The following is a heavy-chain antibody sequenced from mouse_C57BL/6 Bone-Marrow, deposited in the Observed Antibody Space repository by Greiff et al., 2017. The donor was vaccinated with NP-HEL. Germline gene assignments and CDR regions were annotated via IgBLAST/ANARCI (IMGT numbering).Heavy chain of an antibody. Sequence: EVQGVESGGGLVQPGGSLKLSCAASGFTFSDYGMAWVRQAPRQGPEWVAFISNLAYSIYYADTVTGRFTISRENAKNTLYLEMSSLRSEDTAMYYCARRGAMDYWGQGTSVTVSS. CDR1: GFTFSDYG. V-gene: IGHV5-15*04. CDR2: ISNLAYSI. CDR3: ARRGAMDY. J-gene: IGHJ4*01.